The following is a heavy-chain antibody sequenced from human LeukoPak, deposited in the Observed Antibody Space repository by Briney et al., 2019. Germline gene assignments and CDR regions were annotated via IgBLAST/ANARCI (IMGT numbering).Heavy chain of an antibody. D-gene: IGHD3-10*01. J-gene: IGHJ4*02. CDR3: AKVAKYYYGPETYYFFEQ. CDR1: GFTFSTYC. CDR2: IKPDGDEK. V-gene: IGHV3-7*01. Sequence: GGSLRLSCAASGFTFSTYCMTWLRQTPGKGLEWVANIKPDGDEKYYVDSVKGRFTISRGNAKNSLYLQMNSLRVEDTAVYYCAKVAKYYYGPETYYFFEQWGQGTPVTASP.